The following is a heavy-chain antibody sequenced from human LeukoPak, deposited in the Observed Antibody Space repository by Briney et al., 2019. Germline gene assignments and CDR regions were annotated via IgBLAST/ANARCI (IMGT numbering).Heavy chain of an antibody. CDR1: RGSISDFY. Sequence: SETLSLTCTVSRGSISDFYWSWIRQPAGKGLEWIGRIYTSGSTNYNPSLKSRVTMSVDTSKNQFSLKLSSVTAADTAVYYCARDSGTTGEVKFDPWGQGTLVTVSS. D-gene: IGHD3-10*01. CDR2: IYTSGST. CDR3: ARDSGTTGEVKFDP. J-gene: IGHJ5*02. V-gene: IGHV4-4*07.